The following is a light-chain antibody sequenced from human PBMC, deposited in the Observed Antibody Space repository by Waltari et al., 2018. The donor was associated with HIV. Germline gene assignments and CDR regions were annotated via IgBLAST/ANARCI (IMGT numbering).Light chain of an antibody. CDR3: ASWDDRLNGWV. Sequence: QSVLTQPPSLSEAPRQRVTISSSGSHSNIGNNAVNWYQQLPGKAPKLLIYYNDLLPSGVSDRFSGSRSGTSASLAISGLQSEDEAHYYCASWDDRLNGWVFGGGTQLTVL. CDR2: YND. V-gene: IGLV1-36*01. J-gene: IGLJ3*02. CDR1: HSNIGNNA.